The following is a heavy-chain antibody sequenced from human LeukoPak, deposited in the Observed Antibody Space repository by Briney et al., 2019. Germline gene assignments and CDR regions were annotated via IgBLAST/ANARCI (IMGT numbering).Heavy chain of an antibody. CDR1: GGSFSGYY. CDR3: ARDHGSGSYYRANPNPFDY. Sequence: SETLSLTCAVYGGSFSGYYWSSIRQPPGKGLEWIGEGNHSGSTNYNPSLKSRVTISVDTSKNQFSLKLSSVTAADTAVYYCARDHGSGSYYRANPNPFDYWGQGTLVTVSS. CDR2: GNHSGST. V-gene: IGHV4-34*01. J-gene: IGHJ4*02. D-gene: IGHD3-10*01.